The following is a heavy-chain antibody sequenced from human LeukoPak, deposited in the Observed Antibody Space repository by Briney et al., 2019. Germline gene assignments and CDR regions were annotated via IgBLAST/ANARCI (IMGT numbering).Heavy chain of an antibody. CDR2: LYHSGST. J-gene: IGHJ3*02. CDR1: GGSISSSNW. V-gene: IGHV4-4*02. CDR3: AREETIFGVVHAFDI. Sequence: PSGTRSLTCAVSGGSISSSNWWSWVRLPPGKGLEWIGELYHSGSTNYNPSLKSRVTMSVDTSKNQFSLKLSSVTAADTAVYYCAREETIFGVVHAFDIWGQGTMVTVSS. D-gene: IGHD3-3*01.